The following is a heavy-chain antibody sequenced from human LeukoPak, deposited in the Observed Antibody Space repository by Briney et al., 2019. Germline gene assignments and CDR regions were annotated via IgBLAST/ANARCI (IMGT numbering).Heavy chain of an antibody. D-gene: IGHD3-10*01. V-gene: IGHV3-48*03. CDR1: GFTFSSYE. Sequence: GGSLRLSCAASGFTFSSYEMNWVRQAPGKGLEWVSYISSSGSTIYYADSVKGRFTISRDNAKNSLCLQMNSLRAEDTAVYYCASHYGSGSYYHYFDYWGQGTLVTVSS. CDR3: ASHYGSGSYYHYFDY. J-gene: IGHJ4*02. CDR2: ISSSGSTI.